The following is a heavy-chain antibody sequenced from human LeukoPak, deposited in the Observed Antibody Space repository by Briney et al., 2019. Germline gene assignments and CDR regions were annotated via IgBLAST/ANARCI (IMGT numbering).Heavy chain of an antibody. Sequence: GGSLRLSCAASGFTFSSYAMHWVRQAPGKGLEWVAVISYDGSNKYYADSVKGRFTISRDNSKNTLYLQMNSLRAEDTAVYYCARASRAFDIWGQGTVVTVSS. CDR1: GFTFSSYA. CDR2: ISYDGSNK. CDR3: ARASRAFDI. V-gene: IGHV3-30*04. J-gene: IGHJ3*02.